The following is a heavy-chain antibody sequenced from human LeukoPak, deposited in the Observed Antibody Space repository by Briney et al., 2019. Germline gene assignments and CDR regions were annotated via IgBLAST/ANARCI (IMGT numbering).Heavy chain of an antibody. CDR1: GGSISSGGYS. CDR3: ASTAVSSSRFGFYGMDV. V-gene: IGHV4-30-2*01. Sequence: SETLSLTCAVSGGSISSGGYSWSWIRQPPGKGLEWIGYIYHSGSTYYNPSLKSRVTISVDRSKNQFSLKLSSVTAADTAVYYCASTAVSSSRFGFYGMDVWGQGTTVTVSS. D-gene: IGHD6-6*01. J-gene: IGHJ6*02. CDR2: IYHSGST.